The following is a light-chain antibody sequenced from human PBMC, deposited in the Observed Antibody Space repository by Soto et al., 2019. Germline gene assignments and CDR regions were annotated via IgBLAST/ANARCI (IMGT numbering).Light chain of an antibody. CDR1: SSDVGSYNL. V-gene: IGLV2-23*01. Sequence: QSALTQPASVSGSPGQSITISCTGTSSDVGSYNLVSWYQHHPGTAPKLMIYEGTKRPSGVSNRFSGSKSGNTASLTISGLQADDEADYYCCSYAHSSTVVFGGGTKLTVL. CDR2: EGT. CDR3: CSYAHSSTVV. J-gene: IGLJ2*01.